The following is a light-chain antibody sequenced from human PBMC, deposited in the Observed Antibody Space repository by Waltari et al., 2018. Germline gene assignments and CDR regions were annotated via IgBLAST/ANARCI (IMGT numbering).Light chain of an antibody. CDR1: SSDVGGYNY. Sequence: QSALTQPRSVSGSPGQSVTISCTGTSSDVGGYNYVSWYQQHPGKAPKVIIFDVSTGHSGVPDRFSASKSGSTASLTISGLQAEDEADYYCCSFTGEYIPYVFGTGTTVTVL. V-gene: IGLV2-11*01. J-gene: IGLJ1*01. CDR2: DVS. CDR3: CSFTGEYIPYV.